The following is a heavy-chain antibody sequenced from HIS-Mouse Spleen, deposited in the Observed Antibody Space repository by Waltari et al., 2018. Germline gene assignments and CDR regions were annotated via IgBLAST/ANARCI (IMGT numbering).Heavy chain of an antibody. Sequence: QVQLVQSGAEGKKPGASVKVSCKASGYTFTIYDLNWVRQATGQGLEWMGWMNPNSGNTGYAQKFQGRVTMTRNTSISTAYMELSSLRSEDTAVYYCARGHDYSNYFDYWGQGTLVTVSS. D-gene: IGHD4-4*01. J-gene: IGHJ4*02. CDR1: GYTFTIYD. V-gene: IGHV1-8*01. CDR2: MNPNSGNT. CDR3: ARGHDYSNYFDY.